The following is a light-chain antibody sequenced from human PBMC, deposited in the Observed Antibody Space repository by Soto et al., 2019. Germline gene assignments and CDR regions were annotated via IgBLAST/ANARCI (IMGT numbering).Light chain of an antibody. CDR1: QSVSTK. CDR2: GAS. J-gene: IGKJ5*01. CDR3: QQYSNWPRT. Sequence: EMVMTQSPATLSVSPGERATLSCRASQSVSTKVVWYQQKPGQAPSLLIYGASTRATGVPARFSGSGSGTEFTLTITSLQSEDFAVYFCQQYSNWPRTFGQGTRLDI. V-gene: IGKV3-15*01.